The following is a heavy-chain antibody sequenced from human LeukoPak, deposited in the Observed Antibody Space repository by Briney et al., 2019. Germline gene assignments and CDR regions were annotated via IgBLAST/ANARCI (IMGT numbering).Heavy chain of an antibody. CDR3: ARNRGRNWNYLSWVYYYMDV. J-gene: IGHJ6*03. V-gene: IGHV3-21*01. D-gene: IGHD1-7*01. Sequence: GSLRLSCAASGFTFSSYSMNWVRQAPGKGLEWVSSISSSSSCIYYADSVTGRFTISRDNAKNSLYLQINSLRAEDTAVYYCARNRGRNWNYLSWVYYYMDVWGKGTTVTVSS. CDR1: GFTFSSYS. CDR2: ISSSSSCI.